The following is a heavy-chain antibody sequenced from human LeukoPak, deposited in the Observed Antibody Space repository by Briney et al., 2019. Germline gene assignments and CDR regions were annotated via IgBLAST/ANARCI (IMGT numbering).Heavy chain of an antibody. D-gene: IGHD2-2*01. Sequence: PESLSLTCTVPGGSISSYYSSWVRQPPGKGLGWVWYTFYSGSTNYNPYLKSRLSILVDTSKNQFSLKLISVTAADTAEYYCARELVVLAAMTYYYYYYMDVWGKGTTVTISS. J-gene: IGHJ6*03. CDR1: GGSISSYY. CDR3: ARELVVLAAMTYYYYYYMDV. CDR2: TFYSGST. V-gene: IGHV4-59*01.